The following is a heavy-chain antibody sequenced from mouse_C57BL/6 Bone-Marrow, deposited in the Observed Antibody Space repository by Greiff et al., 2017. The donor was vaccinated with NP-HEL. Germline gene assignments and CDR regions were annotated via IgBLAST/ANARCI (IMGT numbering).Heavy chain of an antibody. CDR2: IDPNSGGT. D-gene: IGHD1-1*01. V-gene: IGHV1-72*01. Sequence: QVQLQQPGAELVKPGASVKLSCKASGYTFTSDLMHWVKQRPGRGLEWIGRIDPNSGGTKYNEKFKGKATLTVDKPSSTAYMQLISLTSEDTAVYYCARYCYGSSSFGYWGQGTTLTVSS. J-gene: IGHJ2*01. CDR1: GYTFTSDL. CDR3: ARYCYGSSSFGY.